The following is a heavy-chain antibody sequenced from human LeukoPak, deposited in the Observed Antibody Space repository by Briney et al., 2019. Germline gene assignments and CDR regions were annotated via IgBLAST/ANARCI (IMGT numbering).Heavy chain of an antibody. CDR1: GYTFTGYY. CDR2: INPNSGGT. CDR3: ARDAPGSAEMDV. D-gene: IGHD6-25*01. J-gene: IGHJ6*04. V-gene: IGHV1-2*02. Sequence: GASVKVSCKASGYTFTGYYMHWVRQAPGQGLEWRGWINPNSGGTNYAQKFQGRVTMTRDTSISTAYMELSRLRSDDTAVYYCARDAPGSAEMDVRGKGTTVTVSS.